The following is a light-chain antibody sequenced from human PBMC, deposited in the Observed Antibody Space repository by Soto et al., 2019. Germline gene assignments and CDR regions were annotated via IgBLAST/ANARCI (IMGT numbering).Light chain of an antibody. J-gene: IGKJ2*01. V-gene: IGKV1-5*03. CDR1: QRISSW. Sequence: DIQMTQSPSTLTSSVGDRVTITCRASQRISSWLAWYQQKPGTAPNLLISKASGLQSGVPSRFSGLGSGTEFSLIISNLQHNDSATYYCQQYNSYPYTFGQGTNLEIK. CDR2: KAS. CDR3: QQYNSYPYT.